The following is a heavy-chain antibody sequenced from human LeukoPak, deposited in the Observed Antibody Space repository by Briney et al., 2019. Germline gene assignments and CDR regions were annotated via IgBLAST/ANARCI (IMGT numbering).Heavy chain of an antibody. CDR1: GFTFSSYG. CDR2: IWYDGSNK. J-gene: IGHJ4*02. D-gene: IGHD6-13*01. V-gene: IGHV3-33*06. Sequence: PGRSLRLSCAASGFTFSSYGMHWVRQAPGKGLEWVAVIWYDGSNKDYADSVKGRFTISRDNSKNTLYLQMNSLRAEDTAVYYCAKGGQQLVWNYFDYWGQGTLVTVSS. CDR3: AKGGQQLVWNYFDY.